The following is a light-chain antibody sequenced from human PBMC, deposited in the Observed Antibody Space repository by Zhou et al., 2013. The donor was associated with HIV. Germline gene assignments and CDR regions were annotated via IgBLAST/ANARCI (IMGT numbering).Light chain of an antibody. CDR1: QTIDNY. CDR2: GAS. CDR3: QQHDILPYT. J-gene: IGKJ2*01. Sequence: DIQMTQSPTSLSASVGDRVTITCRPSQTIDNYLNWYQRKPGKAPKLLIYGASILHSGVPSRFSGSGSGTEFTFTINSLQPEDVGTYYCQQHDILPYTFGQGTKLEIK. V-gene: IGKV1-33*01.